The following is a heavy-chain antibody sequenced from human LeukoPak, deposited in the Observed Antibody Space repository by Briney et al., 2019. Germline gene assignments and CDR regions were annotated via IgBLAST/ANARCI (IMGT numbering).Heavy chain of an antibody. CDR3: ARFALNSYGSGSHYYFDN. V-gene: IGHV4-30-4*01. CDR2: LFYSAST. CDR1: GGSIRNGDFF. Sequence: SETLSLTCTVSGGSIRNGDFFWSWIRRPPGKGLEWIGYLFYSASTYVNPSLESRVTMSVDTSKNQFSLKLNSVTAADTALYYCARFALNSYGSGSHYYFDNWGQGTLVIVSS. D-gene: IGHD3-10*01. J-gene: IGHJ4*02.